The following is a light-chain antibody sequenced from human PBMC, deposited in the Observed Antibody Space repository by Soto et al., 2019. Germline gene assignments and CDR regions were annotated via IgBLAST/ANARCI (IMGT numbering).Light chain of an antibody. CDR1: QDISNY. CDR2: ATS. J-gene: IGKJ4*01. CDR3: QQVNSYPLT. V-gene: IGKV1-9*01. Sequence: DIQLTQSPSFLSASVEDRVTITCRASQDISNYLAWYLQKPGEAPKFLIYATSTLQSGVPSRFSGSGSGTEFTLTISSLQPEDFATYYCQQVNSYPLTFGGGTKVEIK.